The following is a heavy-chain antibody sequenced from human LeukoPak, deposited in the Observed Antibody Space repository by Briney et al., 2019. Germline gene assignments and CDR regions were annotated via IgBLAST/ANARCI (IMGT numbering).Heavy chain of an antibody. V-gene: IGHV1-18*01. CDR2: ISAYNGNT. J-gene: IGHJ4*02. CDR1: GYTFTSYG. Sequence: EASVKVSCKASGYTFTSYGISWVRQAPGQGLEWMGWISAYNGNTNYAQKLQGRVTMTTDTSTSTAHMELRSLRSDDTAVYYCARDPLLWFGEAIDYWGKGTLVTVSS. D-gene: IGHD3-10*01. CDR3: ARDPLLWFGEAIDY.